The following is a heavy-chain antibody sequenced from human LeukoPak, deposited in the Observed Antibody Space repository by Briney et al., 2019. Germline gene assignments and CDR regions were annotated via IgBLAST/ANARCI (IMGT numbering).Heavy chain of an antibody. CDR3: ARAPLYSGGSGWSIYYFYAMDV. J-gene: IGHJ6*02. D-gene: IGHD6-19*01. V-gene: IGHV4-59*01. CDR1: GDSISSSY. CDR2: IDNSGST. Sequence: SQTLSLTCTVSGDSISSSYWRWVPQPPGKGLEWLGYIDNSGSTNYNPSLKSRVTISLDTPKSQFSLMLSSVTAADTAVYYCARAPLYSGGSGWSIYYFYAMDVWGQGTTVTVSS.